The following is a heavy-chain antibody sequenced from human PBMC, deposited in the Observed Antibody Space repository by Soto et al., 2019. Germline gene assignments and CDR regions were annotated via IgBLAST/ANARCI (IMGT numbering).Heavy chain of an antibody. J-gene: IGHJ5*02. CDR2: VSSTGSS. V-gene: IGHV4-4*07. D-gene: IGHD6-19*01. CDR1: GGSISNYY. Sequence: ERLGRTGPVSGGSISNYYLSWIRQSAEKRLEWIGRVSSTGSSYYNPSLKSRVTISLDTSKNQVYLNLNSVTAADTAVYYWARGVPVAGTDWFDPWGQGTPVTVSS. CDR3: ARGVPVAGTDWFDP.